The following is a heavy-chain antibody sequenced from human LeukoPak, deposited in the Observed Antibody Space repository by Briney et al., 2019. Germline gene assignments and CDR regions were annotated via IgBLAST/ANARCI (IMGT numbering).Heavy chain of an antibody. CDR1: GGSISSYY. J-gene: IGHJ4*02. CDR2: IYYSGST. Sequence: NPSETLSLTCTVSGGSISSYYWSWIRQPPGKGLEWIGYIYYSGSTNYNPSLKSRVTISVDTSKNQFSLKLSSVTAADTAVYYCARDSRYYYDSSGYSNFDYWGQGTLVTVSS. CDR3: ARDSRYYYDSSGYSNFDY. D-gene: IGHD3-22*01. V-gene: IGHV4-59*01.